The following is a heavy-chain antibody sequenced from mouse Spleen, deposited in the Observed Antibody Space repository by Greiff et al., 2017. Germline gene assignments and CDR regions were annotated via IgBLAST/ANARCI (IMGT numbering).Heavy chain of an antibody. CDR1: GFTFSSYA. Sequence: EVKLMESGGGLVKPGGSLKLSCAASGFTFSSYAMSWVRQTPEKRLEWVATISSGGSYTYYPDSVKGRFTISRDNAKNTLYLQMSSLRSEDTAMYYCARRGYDYAMDYWGQGTSVTVSS. V-gene: IGHV5-9-1*01. J-gene: IGHJ4*01. CDR3: ARRGYDYAMDY. D-gene: IGHD2-3*01. CDR2: ISSGGSYT.